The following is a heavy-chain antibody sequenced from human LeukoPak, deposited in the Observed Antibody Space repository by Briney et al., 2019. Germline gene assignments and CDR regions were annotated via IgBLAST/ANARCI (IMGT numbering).Heavy chain of an antibody. CDR3: AKDRTWGLDY. Sequence: GGPVRLSCAASGFAFNTYGMSWVRQAPGKGLEWVSAISGSGGNTYYADSVKGRFTISRDNSKNTLYLQMNSLRAEDTALYYCAKDRTWGLDYWGQGTLVTGSS. CDR2: ISGSGGNT. CDR1: GFAFNTYG. D-gene: IGHD7-27*01. J-gene: IGHJ4*02. V-gene: IGHV3-23*01.